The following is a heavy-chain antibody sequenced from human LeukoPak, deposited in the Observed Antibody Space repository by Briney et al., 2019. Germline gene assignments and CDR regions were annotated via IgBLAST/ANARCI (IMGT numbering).Heavy chain of an antibody. CDR2: ISWNSGSI. J-gene: IGHJ4*02. Sequence: GRSLRLSCAASGFTFDDYAMHWVRQAPGKGLEWVSGISWNSGSIGYADSVKGRFTISRDNAKNSLYLQMNSLRAEDMALYYCAKDIGSSWQGFGLDYWGQGTLVTVSS. V-gene: IGHV3-9*03. CDR1: GFTFDDYA. CDR3: AKDIGSSWQGFGLDY. D-gene: IGHD6-13*01.